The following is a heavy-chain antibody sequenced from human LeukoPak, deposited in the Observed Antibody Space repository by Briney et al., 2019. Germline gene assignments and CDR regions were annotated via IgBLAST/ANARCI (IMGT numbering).Heavy chain of an antibody. J-gene: IGHJ4*02. CDR2: ISGSGGST. D-gene: IGHD3-9*01. V-gene: IGHV3-23*01. CDR1: GFTFSSYA. CDR3: AKDFKVYYDILTGYYSSLDY. Sequence: TGGSLRLSCAASGFTFSSYAMSWVRQAPGKGLEWVSAISGSGGSTYYADSVKGRFTISRDNSKNTLYLQMNSLRAEDTAVYYCAKDFKVYYDILTGYYSSLDYWGQGTLVTVSS.